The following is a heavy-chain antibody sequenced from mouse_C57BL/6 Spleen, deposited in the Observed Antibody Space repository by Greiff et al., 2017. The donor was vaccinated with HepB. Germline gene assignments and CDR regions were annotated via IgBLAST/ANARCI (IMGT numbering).Heavy chain of an antibody. CDR1: GYTFTSYG. D-gene: IGHD2-3*01. CDR2: IYPRSGNT. V-gene: IGHV1-81*01. J-gene: IGHJ2*01. Sequence: QVQLKESGAELARPGASVKLSCKASGYTFTSYGISWVKQRTGQGLEWIGEIYPRSGNTYYNKKFKGKATLTADKSSSTAYMELRSLTSEDSAVYFCARVGYYLYYFDYWGQGTTLTVSS. CDR3: ARVGYYLYYFDY.